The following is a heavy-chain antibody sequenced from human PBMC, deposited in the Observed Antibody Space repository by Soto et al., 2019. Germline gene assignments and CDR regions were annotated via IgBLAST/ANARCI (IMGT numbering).Heavy chain of an antibody. CDR2: ISAYNGNT. D-gene: IGHD3-10*01. CDR3: ARDRRGWFGDSWFDP. Sequence: QVQLVQSGAEVKKPGASVKVSCKASGYTFTSYGISWVRQAPGQGLEWMGWISAYNGNTNYAQKLQGRVTMTTDTSXLTAYMELRSLRSDDTAVYYCARDRRGWFGDSWFDPWGQGTLVTVSS. V-gene: IGHV1-18*01. CDR1: GYTFTSYG. J-gene: IGHJ5*02.